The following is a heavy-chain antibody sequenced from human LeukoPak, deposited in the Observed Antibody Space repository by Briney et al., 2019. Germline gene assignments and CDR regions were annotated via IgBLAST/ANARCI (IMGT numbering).Heavy chain of an antibody. CDR1: GFTVSSNY. J-gene: IGHJ4*02. V-gene: IGHV3-66*01. CDR3: ARGHNFGRLHPFDY. Sequence: GSLRLSCAASGFTVSSNYMSWVRQAPGKRLEWVSVIYSGGSTYYADSVKGRFTISRDNSKNTLYLQMNSLRAEDTAVYYCARGHNFGRLHPFDYWGQGTLVTVSS. CDR2: IYSGGST. D-gene: IGHD3-9*01.